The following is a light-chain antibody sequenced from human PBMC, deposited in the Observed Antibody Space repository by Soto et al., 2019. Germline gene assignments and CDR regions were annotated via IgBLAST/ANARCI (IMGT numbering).Light chain of an antibody. Sequence: QSALTQPASVSGSPGQSITISCTGTSRDVGDYPHVSWYQQHPGKVPKLIIYEVIHRPSGVTSRFSGSKSENTASLTISGLQAEDEADYYCLSYSAPNTLVFGSGTKVTVL. CDR2: EVI. V-gene: IGLV2-14*01. CDR3: LSYSAPNTLV. J-gene: IGLJ1*01. CDR1: SRDVGDYPH.